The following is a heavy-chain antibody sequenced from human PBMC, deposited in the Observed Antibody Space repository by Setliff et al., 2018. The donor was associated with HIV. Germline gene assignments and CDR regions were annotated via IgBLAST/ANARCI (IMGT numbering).Heavy chain of an antibody. J-gene: IGHJ4*02. V-gene: IGHV4-38-2*02. Sequence: SETLSLTCTVSGYSISSGYHWGWIRQPPGKGLEWIGSIYYSGSTYYNPSLKSRVTISVDTSKNQFSLKLSSVTAADTAVYYCARRGPTWFGELSTFDYWGQGTLVTVSS. CDR2: IYYSGST. D-gene: IGHD3-10*01. CDR1: GYSISSGYH. CDR3: ARRGPTWFGELSTFDY.